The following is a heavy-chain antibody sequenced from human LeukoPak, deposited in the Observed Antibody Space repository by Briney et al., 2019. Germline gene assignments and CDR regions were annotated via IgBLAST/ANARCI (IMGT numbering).Heavy chain of an antibody. CDR3: ARQKAYYDSSGYLTYYFDY. CDR2: IYYSGST. V-gene: IGHV4-39*07. CDR1: GGSISSSSYY. Sequence: PSETLSLTCTVSGGSISSSSYYWGWIRQPPGKGLEWIGSIYYSGSTYYNPSLKSRVTISVDTSKNQFSLKLSSVTAADTAVYYCARQKAYYDSSGYLTYYFDYWGQGTLVTVSS. J-gene: IGHJ4*02. D-gene: IGHD3-22*01.